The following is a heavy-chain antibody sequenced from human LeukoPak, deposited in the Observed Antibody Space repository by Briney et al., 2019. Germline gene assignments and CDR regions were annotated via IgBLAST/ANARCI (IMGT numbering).Heavy chain of an antibody. CDR1: GFTFSSYA. V-gene: IGHV3-7*01. D-gene: IGHD2/OR15-2a*01. J-gene: IGHJ3*02. Sequence: PGGSLRLSCAASGFTFSSYAMSWVRQAPGKGLEWVANINGDGSESHSVDSVEGRFTISRDNAKNSLYLQMNSLRGEDTAVYYCARKGGIYCNDGCFHDAFDIWGQGTTVTVSS. CDR2: INGDGSES. CDR3: ARKGGIYCNDGCFHDAFDI.